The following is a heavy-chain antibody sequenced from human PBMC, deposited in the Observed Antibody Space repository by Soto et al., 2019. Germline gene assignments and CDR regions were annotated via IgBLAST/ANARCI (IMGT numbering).Heavy chain of an antibody. CDR2: IWYDGSNK. Sequence: GGALRLSCAASGFTFISYGMHWVLQAPCKGLEWVAVIWYDGSNKYYADSVKGRFTISRDNSKNTLYLQMNSLRAEDTAVYYCARWDDILTGYYLSYWGQGTLVTVSS. CDR1: GFTFISYG. J-gene: IGHJ4*02. V-gene: IGHV3-33*01. CDR3: ARWDDILTGYYLSY. D-gene: IGHD3-9*01.